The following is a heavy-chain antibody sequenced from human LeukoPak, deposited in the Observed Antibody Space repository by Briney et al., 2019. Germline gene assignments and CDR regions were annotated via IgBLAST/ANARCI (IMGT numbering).Heavy chain of an antibody. CDR3: ATDRNSGKYYDY. V-gene: IGHV3-23*01. Sequence: PGGSLRLSCAASGFTFSSYAMSWVRQAPGKGLEWVSGISGSGGSTYYADSVKGRFTISRDISKNTLYVQMDSLRAEDTAVYYCATDRNSGKYYDYWGQGTLVTVSS. J-gene: IGHJ4*02. CDR2: ISGSGGST. CDR1: GFTFSSYA. D-gene: IGHD1-26*01.